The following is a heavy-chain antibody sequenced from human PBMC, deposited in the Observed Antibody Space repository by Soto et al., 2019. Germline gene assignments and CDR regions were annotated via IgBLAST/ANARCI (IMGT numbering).Heavy chain of an antibody. D-gene: IGHD1-1*01. CDR2: LYPGYSKI. V-gene: IGHV5-51*01. CDR3: ASHHCGPGDDSGFDV. Sequence: QPVSDEGCGGCLSSYWCGWERQKPKHGLEWVGVLYPGYSKIKSSPAFQGQVSISADKSINSAYLHLDSLKAADTALYYCASHHCGPGDDSGFDVWGHGTTVTVSS. CDR1: GGCLSSYW. J-gene: IGHJ6*02.